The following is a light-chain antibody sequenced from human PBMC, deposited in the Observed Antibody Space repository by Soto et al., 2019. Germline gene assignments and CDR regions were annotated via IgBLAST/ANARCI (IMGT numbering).Light chain of an antibody. V-gene: IGKV3-20*01. CDR3: QQYGRSPPFT. Sequence: IVLTQSPGTLSLSPGERATLSCRASQSVSSNYIAWYQQKLGQAPRLLIYGASSRATGIPDRFSGSGSGTDFTLPISRLEAEDFAVYFWQQYGRSPPFTFGQGTKVEIK. CDR2: GAS. CDR1: QSVSSNY. J-gene: IGKJ2*01.